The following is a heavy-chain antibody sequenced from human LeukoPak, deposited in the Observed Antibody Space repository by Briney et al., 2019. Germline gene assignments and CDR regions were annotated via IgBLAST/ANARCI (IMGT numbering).Heavy chain of an antibody. CDR1: GGTFSSYG. CDR2: ISAYNGNT. J-gene: IGHJ4*02. Sequence: ASVKVSCKASGGTFSSYGISWVRQAPGQGLEWMGWISAYNGNTNYAQKLQGRVTMTTDTSTSTAYMELRSLRSDDTAVYYCAGERSGSYRFDYWGQGTLVTVSS. D-gene: IGHD1-26*01. CDR3: AGERSGSYRFDY. V-gene: IGHV1-18*01.